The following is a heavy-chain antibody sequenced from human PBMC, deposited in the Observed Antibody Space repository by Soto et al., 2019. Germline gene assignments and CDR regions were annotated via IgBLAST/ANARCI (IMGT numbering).Heavy chain of an antibody. V-gene: IGHV3-30*18. J-gene: IGHJ6*02. D-gene: IGHD3-10*01. CDR2: ISYDGILK. Sequence: TGGSLRLSCAASGFTFSDFGMHWVRQAPGKGLEWVAIISYDGILKYYADSVKGRFTTSRDTSKGAVYLQMNSLTPEDTAVYYCAKDFKVSGGHYGSLNYYYGMDVWGQGTTVTAP. CDR3: AKDFKVSGGHYGSLNYYYGMDV. CDR1: GFTFSDFG.